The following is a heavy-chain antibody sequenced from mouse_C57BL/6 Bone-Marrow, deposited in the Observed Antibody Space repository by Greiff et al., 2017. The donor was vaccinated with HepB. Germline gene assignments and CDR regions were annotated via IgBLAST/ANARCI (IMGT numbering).Heavy chain of an antibody. CDR2: ISSGGDYI. Sequence: EVQLVESGEGLVKPGGSLKLSCAASGFTFSSYAMSWVRQTPEKRLEWVAYISSGGDYIYYADTVKGRFTISRDNARNTLYLQMSSLKSEDTAMYYCTRVLYYDYGWDYFDYWGQGTTLTVSS. CDR3: TRVLYYDYGWDYFDY. D-gene: IGHD2-4*01. V-gene: IGHV5-9-1*02. CDR1: GFTFSSYA. J-gene: IGHJ2*01.